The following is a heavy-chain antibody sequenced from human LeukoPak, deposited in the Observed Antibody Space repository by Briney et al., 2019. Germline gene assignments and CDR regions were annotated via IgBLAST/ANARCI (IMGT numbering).Heavy chain of an antibody. D-gene: IGHD6-6*01. CDR2: ISSSSSYR. V-gene: IGHV3-21*04. Sequence: PGGSLRLSCAASGFTLSSYSMNWVRQAPGKGLEWVSSISSSSSYRYYADSVKGRFTISRDNSKNTLYLQMNSLRAEDTAIYYCAKAGNSSSSPLFLDWGQGTLVTVSS. J-gene: IGHJ4*02. CDR3: AKAGNSSSSPLFLD. CDR1: GFTLSSYS.